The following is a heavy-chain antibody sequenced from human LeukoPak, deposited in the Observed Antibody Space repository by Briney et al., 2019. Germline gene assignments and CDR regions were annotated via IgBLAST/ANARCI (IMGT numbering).Heavy chain of an antibody. CDR1: GFTFSNYA. J-gene: IGHJ4*02. CDR3: AKDTPRPPSY. Sequence: GGSLRLSCVASGFTFSNYAMSWVRQAPGKGLEWVSGISGSADTTHSADSVKGRFTISRDNTKNTLFLQMNSLRADDTAVYYCAKDTPRPPSYWGQGTLVTVSS. CDR2: ISGSADTT. V-gene: IGHV3-23*01.